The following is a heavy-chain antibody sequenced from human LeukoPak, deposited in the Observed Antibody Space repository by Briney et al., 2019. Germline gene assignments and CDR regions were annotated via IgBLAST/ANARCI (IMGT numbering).Heavy chain of an antibody. Sequence: GGSLRLSCAASGFTFSNYAMTWVRQAPGKGLEWVSGISGSGSSTYYADSVKGRFTLSRDYPKNTLYLQINSLRAEDTAVYFCAKYSGSYYYPPNWDSWGQGTLVTVSS. CDR1: GFTFSNYA. D-gene: IGHD1-26*01. V-gene: IGHV3-23*01. CDR3: AKYSGSYYYPPNWDS. J-gene: IGHJ4*02. CDR2: ISGSGSST.